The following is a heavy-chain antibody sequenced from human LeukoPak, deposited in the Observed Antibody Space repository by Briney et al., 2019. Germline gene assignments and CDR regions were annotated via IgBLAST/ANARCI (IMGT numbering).Heavy chain of an antibody. CDR2: ISSSSSYI. V-gene: IGHV3-21*01. CDR3: AAIRGFGELFQDY. J-gene: IGHJ4*02. CDR1: GFTFSSFW. D-gene: IGHD3-10*01. Sequence: GGSLRLSCAASGFTFSSFWMSWVRQAPGKGLEWVSSISSSSSYIYYADSVKGRFTISRDNAKNSLYLQMNSLRAEDTAVYYCAAIRGFGELFQDYWGQGTLVTVSS.